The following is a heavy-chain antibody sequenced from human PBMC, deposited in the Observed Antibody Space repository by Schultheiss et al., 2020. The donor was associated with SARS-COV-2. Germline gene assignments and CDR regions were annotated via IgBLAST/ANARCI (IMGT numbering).Heavy chain of an antibody. J-gene: IGHJ1*01. CDR1: GFTFSSYG. D-gene: IGHD6-13*01. CDR3: ARALAAAGTEGLNFQH. CDR2: IWYDGSNK. V-gene: IGHV3-33*01. Sequence: GGSLRLSCAASGFTFSSYGMHWVRQAPGKGLEWVAVIWYDGSNKYYADSVKGRFTISRDNSKNTLYLQMNSLRAEDTAVYYCARALAAAGTEGLNFQHWGQGTLVTVSS.